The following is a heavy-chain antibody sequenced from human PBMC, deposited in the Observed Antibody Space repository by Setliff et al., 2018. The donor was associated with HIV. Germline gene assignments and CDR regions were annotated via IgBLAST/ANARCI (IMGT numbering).Heavy chain of an antibody. CDR1: GGAFNTRSSY. Sequence: PSETLSLTCTVSGGAFNTRSSYWGWSRQPPGKGLEYIGCIFYSGSSYYNPSLKSRVTIYVDTSKNQLSLKLSAVTAADTAVYYCARLKLSGVIDYWGQGTLVTVSS. V-gene: IGHV4-39*01. CDR3: ARLKLSGVIDY. J-gene: IGHJ4*02. D-gene: IGHD2-8*01. CDR2: IFYSGSS.